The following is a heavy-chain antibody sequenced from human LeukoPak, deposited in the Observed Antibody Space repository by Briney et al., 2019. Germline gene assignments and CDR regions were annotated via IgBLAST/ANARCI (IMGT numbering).Heavy chain of an antibody. V-gene: IGHV3-13*01. CDR1: GFTCSSYD. Sequence: PGGSLRLSCAASGFTCSSYDMHWVRQATGKGLEWVSAIGTAGDTYYPGSVKGRFTISRENAKNSLYLQMNSLRAGDTAVYYRARESGSSGYNAFDIWGQGTMVTVSS. D-gene: IGHD3-22*01. CDR2: IGTAGDT. CDR3: ARESGSSGYNAFDI. J-gene: IGHJ3*02.